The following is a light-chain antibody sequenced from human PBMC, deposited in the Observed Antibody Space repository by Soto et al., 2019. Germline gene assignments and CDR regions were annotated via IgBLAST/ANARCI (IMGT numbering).Light chain of an antibody. V-gene: IGKV1-39*01. CDR2: AAS. CDR3: QESHRT. J-gene: IGKJ2*01. Sequence: DAQMTQSPSSLSASVGDSVTITCRASQSIGTYLAWYQHKPGKAPKLLIYAASSLQSGVLSRFSGSGSGTDFTITISSLQPEDFGTYYWQESHRTFGQGTKLGIK. CDR1: QSIGTY.